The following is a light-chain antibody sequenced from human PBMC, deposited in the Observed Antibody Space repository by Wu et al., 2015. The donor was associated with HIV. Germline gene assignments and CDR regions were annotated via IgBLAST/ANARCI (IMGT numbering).Light chain of an antibody. CDR1: QSIRNR. V-gene: IGKV1-39*01. CDR2: AAS. CDR3: QQSYSTPYN. Sequence: IQMTQSPSSLSASVGDRVTITCRASQSIRNRLNWYQQTPGKAPKLLIYAASTLQSGVPSKFSGSGSGTEFTLTVSSPQPEDFAVYYCQQSYSTPYNFGPGTKVEI. J-gene: IGKJ2*01.